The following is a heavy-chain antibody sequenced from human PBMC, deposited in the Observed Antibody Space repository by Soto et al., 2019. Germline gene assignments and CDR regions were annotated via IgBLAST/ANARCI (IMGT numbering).Heavy chain of an antibody. CDR2: ISHSGTT. J-gene: IGHJ4*02. CDR1: GGSISSGGYY. V-gene: IGHV4-31*03. Sequence: QVQLQESGPGLVKPSQTLSVTCTVSGGSISSGGYYWSWIRQHPGKGLEWIGYISHSGTTKYNPSLESRVTISVDTSKNQFSLKLSSVTDADTSMYYCARGNGYSNRDDCWGQGTLVTVSS. CDR3: ARGNGYSNRDDC. D-gene: IGHD4-4*01.